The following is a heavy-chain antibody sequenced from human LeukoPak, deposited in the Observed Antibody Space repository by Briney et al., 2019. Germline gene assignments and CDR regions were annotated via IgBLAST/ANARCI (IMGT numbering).Heavy chain of an antibody. CDR3: ARGPPSDAFDI. J-gene: IGHJ3*02. Sequence: ASVKVSCKASGYTFTSYDINWVRQATGQRLEWIGWMNPNSGNTGYAQKFQGRVTITRNTPISTAYMELSSLRSEDTAVYYCARGPPSDAFDIWGQGTMVTVSS. CDR2: MNPNSGNT. V-gene: IGHV1-8*03. CDR1: GYTFTSYD.